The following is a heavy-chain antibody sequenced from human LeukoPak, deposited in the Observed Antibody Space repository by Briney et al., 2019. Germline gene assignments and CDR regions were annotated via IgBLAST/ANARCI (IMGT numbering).Heavy chain of an antibody. J-gene: IGHJ4*02. CDR3: ARVGEYYYDSSGYYPSIYFDY. Sequence: PGRSLRLSCAASGFTFSSYAMHWVRQAPGKGLEWVAVISYDGSNKYYADSVKGRFTISRDNSKTTLYLQMNSLRAEDTAVYYCARVGEYYYDSSGYYPSIYFDYWGQGTLVTVSS. CDR2: ISYDGSNK. CDR1: GFTFSSYA. D-gene: IGHD3-22*01. V-gene: IGHV3-30*04.